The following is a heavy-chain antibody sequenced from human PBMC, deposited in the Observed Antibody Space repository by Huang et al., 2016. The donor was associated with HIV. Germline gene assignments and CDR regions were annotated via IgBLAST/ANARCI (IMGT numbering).Heavy chain of an antibody. V-gene: IGHV4-59*11. CDR2: IYYSGGT. CDR3: ARSADTAMVRYDY. CDR1: GGSITNHY. D-gene: IGHD5-18*01. Sequence: QVQLQESGPGLVKPSETLSLTCNVSGGSITNHYGSWIRQPPGTGLDWVGSIYYSGGTKSNPSLKSRVTISVDTSKSRFSLKLSSVTAADTAVYYCARSADTAMVRYDYWGQGTLVTVSS. J-gene: IGHJ4*02.